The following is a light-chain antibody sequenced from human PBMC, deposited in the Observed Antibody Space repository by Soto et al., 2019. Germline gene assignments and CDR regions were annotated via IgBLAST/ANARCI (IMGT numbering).Light chain of an antibody. CDR1: QSVSSIY. V-gene: IGKV3-20*01. J-gene: IGKJ1*01. CDR2: GAS. CDR3: QQYGDSTGWT. Sequence: EIVLTQSPGTLSLSPGERATLSCRASQSVSSIYLGWYQQKPGQAPRLLIYGASSRAIGIPDRFSGSGSGTDFTLTISRLEPEDFAVYYCQQYGDSTGWTFGQGTKVDIK.